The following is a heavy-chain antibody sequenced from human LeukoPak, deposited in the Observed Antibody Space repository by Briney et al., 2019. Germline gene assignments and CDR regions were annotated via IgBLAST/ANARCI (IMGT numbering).Heavy chain of an antibody. D-gene: IGHD2-2*01. CDR3: AFGVVVPAAMNAFDI. Sequence: SVKVSCKASGGTFSSYAISWVRQAPGQGLEWMGGIIPIFGTANYAQKFQGRVTITADESTGTAYMELSSLRSEDTAVYYCAFGVVVPAAMNAFDIWGQGTMVTVSS. V-gene: IGHV1-69*01. CDR1: GGTFSSYA. J-gene: IGHJ3*02. CDR2: IIPIFGTA.